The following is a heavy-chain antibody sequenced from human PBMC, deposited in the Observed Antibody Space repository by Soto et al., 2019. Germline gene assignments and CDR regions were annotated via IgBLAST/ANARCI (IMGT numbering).Heavy chain of an antibody. J-gene: IGHJ4*02. V-gene: IGHV1-69*02. D-gene: IGHD3-10*01. Sequence: QVQLVQSGAEVKKPGSSVKVSCKASGGTFSSYTISWVRQAPGQGLEWMGRIIPILGIANYAQKFQGRVRITADNSTGTAYMELSSLGSEDTAVYYCEGGDPALIDYWGQGTLVTVSS. CDR2: IIPILGIA. CDR3: EGGDPALIDY. CDR1: GGTFSSYT.